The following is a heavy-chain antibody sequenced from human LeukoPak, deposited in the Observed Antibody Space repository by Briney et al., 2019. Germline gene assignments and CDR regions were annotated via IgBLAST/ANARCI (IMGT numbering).Heavy chain of an antibody. D-gene: IGHD2-21*02. CDR1: GGSFSGYY. V-gene: IGHV4-34*01. J-gene: IGHJ6*04. Sequence: KPSETLSLTRAVYGGSFSGYYWSWIRQPPGKGLEWIGEINHSGSTNYNPSLKSRVTISVDTSKNQFSLKLSSVTAADTAVYYCARGRRGIGGDLIYGMDVWGKGTTVTVSS. CDR3: ARGRRGIGGDLIYGMDV. CDR2: INHSGST.